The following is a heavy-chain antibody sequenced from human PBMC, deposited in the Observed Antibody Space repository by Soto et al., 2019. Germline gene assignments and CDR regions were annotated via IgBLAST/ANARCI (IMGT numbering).Heavy chain of an antibody. CDR2: ISRDGATT. J-gene: IGHJ5*02. CDR3: AKDYGSGSFESWFDP. V-gene: IGHV3-43*01. Sequence: EVQLVESGGVVVQPGGSLRLCCVASGFTFDDYTMPWVRQAPGEGLEWISLISRDGATTYYADSVRGRFTISRDNSRNALYLQLNSLRSEDTALYFCAKDYGSGSFESWFDPWGQGTLVTVSS. D-gene: IGHD3-10*01. CDR1: GFTFDDYT.